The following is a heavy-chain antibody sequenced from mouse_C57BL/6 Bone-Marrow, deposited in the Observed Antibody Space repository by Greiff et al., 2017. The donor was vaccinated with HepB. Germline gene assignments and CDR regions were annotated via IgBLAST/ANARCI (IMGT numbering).Heavy chain of an antibody. CDR1: GYTFTSYW. V-gene: IGHV1-55*01. D-gene: IGHD2-4*01. J-gene: IGHJ3*01. CDR2: IYPGSGST. Sequence: VQLQQPGAELVKPGASVKMSCKASGYTFTSYWITWVKQRPGQGLEWIGDIYPGSGSTNYNEKFKSKATLTVDTSASTAYMQLSSLTSEDSAVYYCARGWNFDDYDGAWFAYWGQGTLVTVSA. CDR3: ARGWNFDDYDGAWFAY.